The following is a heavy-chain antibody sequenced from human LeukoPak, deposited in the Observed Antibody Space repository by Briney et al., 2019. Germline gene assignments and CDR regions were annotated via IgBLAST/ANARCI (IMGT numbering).Heavy chain of an antibody. D-gene: IGHD6-19*01. J-gene: IGHJ1*01. CDR2: MNPNNANT. V-gene: IGHV1-8*01. CDR1: GYTFTSYD. CDR3: TRGGPVAGTHKYFQH. Sequence: ASVKASCKASGYTFTSYDINWVRQATGQGLEWMGWMNPNNANTDYGQKFQGRVTLTRNTSISTAYMELSSLRSEDTAVYYCTRGGPVAGTHKYFQHWGQGTLVTVSS.